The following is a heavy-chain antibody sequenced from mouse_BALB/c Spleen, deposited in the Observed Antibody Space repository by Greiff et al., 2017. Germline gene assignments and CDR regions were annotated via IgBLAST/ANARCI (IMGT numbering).Heavy chain of an antibody. CDR2: INSNGGST. Sequence: EVKLVESGGGLVKLGGSLKLSCAASGFTFSSYYMSWVRQTPEKRLELVAAINSNGGSTYYPDTVKCRFTISRDNAKNTLYLQMSSLKSEDTALYYCARQGVTYWYFDVWGAGTTVTVSS. CDR1: GFTFSSYY. V-gene: IGHV5-6-2*01. J-gene: IGHJ1*01. D-gene: IGHD2-2*01. CDR3: ARQGVTYWYFDV.